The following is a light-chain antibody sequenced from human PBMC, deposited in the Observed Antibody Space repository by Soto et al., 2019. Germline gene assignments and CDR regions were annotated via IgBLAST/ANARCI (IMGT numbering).Light chain of an antibody. V-gene: IGKV4-1*01. J-gene: IGKJ1*01. CDR2: WAS. CDR1: QSVLYSSNNKNY. CDR3: QQYYSTPFL. Sequence: DIVMTQSPDSLAVSLGERATINCKSSQSVLYSSNNKNYLAWYQQKPGQPPKLLIYWASTRESGVPDRFSGSGSGTDFTLTISSLQAEDVAVYYCQQYYSTPFLFGQGTKVEIK.